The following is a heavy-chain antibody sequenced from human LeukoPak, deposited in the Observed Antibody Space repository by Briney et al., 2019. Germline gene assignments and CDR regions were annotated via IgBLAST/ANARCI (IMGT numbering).Heavy chain of an antibody. CDR2: INSDSSIT. D-gene: IGHD3-16*01. Sequence: GSLRLSCAASGFTFSNCWMHWVRQAPGKGLVWVSRINSDSSITDYADSVKGRFTISRDNAKNTLYVQMNSLRAEDTAVYYCAREEAPVEGDDAFDFWGQGTMVTVSS. CDR3: AREEAPVEGDDAFDF. CDR1: GFTFSNCW. V-gene: IGHV3-74*01. J-gene: IGHJ3*01.